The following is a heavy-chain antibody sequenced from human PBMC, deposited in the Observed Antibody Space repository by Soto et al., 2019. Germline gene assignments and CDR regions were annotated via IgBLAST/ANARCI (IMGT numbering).Heavy chain of an antibody. CDR3: ERLYPCTYYYGMDV. CDR1: SGSISSSSFY. Sequence: SETLSLTCTVSSGSISSSSFYWGWIRQPPGKGLEWIGSIYYTGSTYYNPSLKSRVTISIDRSKNHFSLKMSSVTAADTAVYYCERLYPCTYYYGMDVWGQGTTVIVSS. V-gene: IGHV4-39*02. J-gene: IGHJ6*02. CDR2: IYYTGST.